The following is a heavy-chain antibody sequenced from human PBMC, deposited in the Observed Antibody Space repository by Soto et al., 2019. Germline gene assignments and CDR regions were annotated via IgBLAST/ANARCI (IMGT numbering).Heavy chain of an antibody. CDR1: GYIFTTYW. CDR3: ARFKGGSGSYWYYYHDMDV. J-gene: IGHJ6*02. V-gene: IGHV5-10-1*01. CDR2: IDPSDSYT. D-gene: IGHD3-10*01. Sequence: PGESLKISGKGSGYIFTTYWISWVRQILGKGLEWMGRIDPSDSYTNYSPSFEGHVTISVDKSINTAYLQWSSLKASDTALYYCARFKGGSGSYWYYYHDMDVWGQGNTVTVS.